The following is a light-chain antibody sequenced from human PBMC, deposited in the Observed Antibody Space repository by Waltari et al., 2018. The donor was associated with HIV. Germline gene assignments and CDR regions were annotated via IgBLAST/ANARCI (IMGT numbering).Light chain of an antibody. CDR3: CSYAASSTSPMV. V-gene: IGLV2-23*02. CDR2: EVS. J-gene: IGLJ1*01. CDR1: SSDIGIYNV. Sequence: QSALTQPASVSGSPGQSITLSCTGTSSDIGIYNVVSWYQQHPNIAPKLLIYEVSKRPSGVSARFSASKSGNTASLTIPGLQADDEADYYCCSYAASSTSPMVFGTGTKVTVL.